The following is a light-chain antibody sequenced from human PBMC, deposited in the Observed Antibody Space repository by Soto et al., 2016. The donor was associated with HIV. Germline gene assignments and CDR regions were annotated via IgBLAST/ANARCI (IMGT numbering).Light chain of an antibody. V-gene: IGLV3-21*02. CDR2: AGT. Sequence: SYVLSQPPSVSVAPGQTASISCGGNNIGTKFVHWYQQRPGQAPVLVVYAGTDRPSGIPERFSGSKSGDTATLTINRVEAGDEAGYYCQVWETGSNQYVFGTGTTVTVL. CDR3: QVWETGSNQYV. CDR1: NIGTKF. J-gene: IGLJ1*01.